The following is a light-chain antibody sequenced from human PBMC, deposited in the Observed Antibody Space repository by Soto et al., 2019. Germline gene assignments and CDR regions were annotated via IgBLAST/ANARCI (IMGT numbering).Light chain of an antibody. CDR3: MQALQAPFT. V-gene: IGKV2-28*01. Sequence: EIVMTQSPLSLPVTPAEPASISCKSSQSLLHSNGYNYLDRYRQKPGQSQQLLIYAGSNRASGVAYRFSGSGSGTDFTLKISRVEAEDVAVYYCMQALQAPFTFGPGTKVDIE. CDR1: QSLLHSNGYNY. CDR2: AGS. J-gene: IGKJ3*01.